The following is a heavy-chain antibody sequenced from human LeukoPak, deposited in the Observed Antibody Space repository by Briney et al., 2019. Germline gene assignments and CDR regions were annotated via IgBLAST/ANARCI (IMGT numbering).Heavy chain of an antibody. Sequence: SETLSLTCTVSGASVSSYYWSWIRQPPGKGLEWIGYIYYSGTTNYNPSLKSRVTISVDTSKNQFSLRLTSVTAADTAVYYCAREGEYYGSGSYCDYWGQGTLVTVSS. CDR2: IYYSGTT. CDR1: GASVSSYY. V-gene: IGHV4-59*02. D-gene: IGHD3-10*01. J-gene: IGHJ4*02. CDR3: AREGEYYGSGSYCDY.